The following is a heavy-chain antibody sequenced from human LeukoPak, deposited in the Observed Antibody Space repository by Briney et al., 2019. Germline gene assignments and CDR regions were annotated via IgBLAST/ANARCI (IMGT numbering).Heavy chain of an antibody. V-gene: IGHV3-30*04. D-gene: IGHD3-22*01. CDR3: ARSYHHRRPDSSGYYLEHFDY. J-gene: IGHJ4*02. CDR2: ISYDGSNK. CDR1: GFTFSSYA. Sequence: GGSLRLSCAASGFTFSSYAMHWVRQAPGKGLGWVAVISYDGSNKYYADSVKGRFTISRDNSKNTLYLQMNSLRAEDTAVYYCARSYHHRRPDSSGYYLEHFDYWGQGTLVTVSS.